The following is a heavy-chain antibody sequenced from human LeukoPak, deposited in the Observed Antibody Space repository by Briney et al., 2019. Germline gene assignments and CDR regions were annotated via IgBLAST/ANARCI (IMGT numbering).Heavy chain of an antibody. Sequence: GGSLRLSCAASGFTFRSYEMTWVRQAPGKGLEWVSYISGSGSPIYYTDSVKGRFTISRDNAKNSLYLQMNSLRAEDTAVYYCAGLVLDYWGQGTLVTVSS. J-gene: IGHJ4*02. CDR2: ISGSGSPI. D-gene: IGHD6-19*01. CDR3: AGLVLDY. CDR1: GFTFRSYE. V-gene: IGHV3-48*03.